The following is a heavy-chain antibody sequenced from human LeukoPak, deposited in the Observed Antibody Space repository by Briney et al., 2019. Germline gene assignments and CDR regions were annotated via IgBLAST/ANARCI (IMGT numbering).Heavy chain of an antibody. CDR3: ARDRFGVFDY. Sequence: QSGGSLRLSCAASGFTFSDYWMTWVRQAPGKGLEWVANIRRDGNEKYYADSVKGRFTISRDNAKNSLYLEMSSLRDEDTAVYYCARDRFGVFDYWGQGTLVSVSS. J-gene: IGHJ4*02. CDR1: GFTFSDYW. CDR2: IRRDGNEK. D-gene: IGHD3-10*01. V-gene: IGHV3-7*03.